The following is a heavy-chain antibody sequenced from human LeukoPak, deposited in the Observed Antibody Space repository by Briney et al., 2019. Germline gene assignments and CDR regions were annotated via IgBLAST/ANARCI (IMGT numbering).Heavy chain of an antibody. D-gene: IGHD3-10*01. J-gene: IGHJ5*02. CDR2: MYHSGST. V-gene: IGHV4-38-2*02. Sequence: SETLSLTCTVSGYSISSGYYWGWIRQPPGKGLEGIGTMYHSGSTNYNPSLKSRVTISVDTSKNQFSLKLTSVTAADTAVYFCARGGYYGSGNDFRFDRWGEGTLVTVSS. CDR1: GYSISSGYY. CDR3: ARGGYYGSGNDFRFDR.